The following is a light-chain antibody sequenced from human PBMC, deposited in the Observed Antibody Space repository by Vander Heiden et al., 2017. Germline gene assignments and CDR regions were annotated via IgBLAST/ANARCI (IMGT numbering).Light chain of an antibody. J-gene: IGKJ2*01. Sequence: DIQMTQSPSSLSASVGDRVTITCQASQDISNYLNWYQQKPGKAPKLLIYDASNLETGVPSRFSGSGSGTAFTFTISSLQPEDIATYYCQQDDNLPYTFGQGTKLEIK. CDR2: DAS. CDR1: QDISNY. CDR3: QQDDNLPYT. V-gene: IGKV1-33*01.